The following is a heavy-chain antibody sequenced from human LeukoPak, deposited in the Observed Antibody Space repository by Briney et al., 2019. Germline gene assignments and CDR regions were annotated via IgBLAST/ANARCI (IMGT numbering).Heavy chain of an antibody. Sequence: ASVTVSYMPSVYSFTPCEIIWVRQAPGQGLEGIGWMNPNIVNTGHVQRSLGRITITSVSSIGQDYMDSDNLTSDDRALYCCSKGSSGRRDNWGQGTLVTVSA. J-gene: IGHJ4*02. V-gene: IGHV1-8*01. CDR1: VYSFTPCE. CDR3: SKGSSGRRDN. D-gene: IGHD6-19*01. CDR2: MNPNIVNT.